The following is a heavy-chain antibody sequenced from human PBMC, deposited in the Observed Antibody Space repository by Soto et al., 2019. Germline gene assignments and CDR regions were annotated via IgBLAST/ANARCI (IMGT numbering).Heavy chain of an antibody. CDR1: GPGLSSYA. V-gene: IGHV1-3*01. CDR2: FNPGNGNR. Sequence: QVQLVQSGAEVKMPGASVKLSCSVSGPGLSSYAIHWVRQAPGQWLEWMGWFNPGNGNRRYSQQFQGRLTITMDTSASVSYMELRSLKSEDSAIYYCARIVLPGAAYDIWGQGTMVAVSS. CDR3: ARIVLPGAAYDI. D-gene: IGHD2-15*01. J-gene: IGHJ3*02.